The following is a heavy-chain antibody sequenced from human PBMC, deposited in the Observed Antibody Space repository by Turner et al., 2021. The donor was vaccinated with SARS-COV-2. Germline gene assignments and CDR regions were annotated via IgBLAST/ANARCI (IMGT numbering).Heavy chain of an antibody. Sequence: QVQLVQSGAEVKKLGHSVKVSCTASGDTFRSNAMSWVRQTPGQGLEWMGGIIPMFGTANYAQKFQGRVTITADESTSTAYMELSSLRSEDTAVYYCARLGRAAYYYDSSGYPDWGQGTLVTVSS. D-gene: IGHD3-22*01. V-gene: IGHV1-69*01. CDR1: GDTFRSNA. CDR2: IIPMFGTA. CDR3: ARLGRAAYYYDSSGYPD. J-gene: IGHJ4*02.